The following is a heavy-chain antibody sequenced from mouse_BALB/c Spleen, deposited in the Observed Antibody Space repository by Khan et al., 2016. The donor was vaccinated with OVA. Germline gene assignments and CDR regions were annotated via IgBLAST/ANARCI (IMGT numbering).Heavy chain of an antibody. J-gene: IGHJ2*01. CDR1: GYIFTNYW. CDR3: TREEDVDHFDH. V-gene: IGHV1-76*01. Sequence: QVQLKQSGPELVRPGDSVKLSCKTSGYIFTNYWIHWVKQSPGQGLEWIARIYPGTDNTYYNEKFKDKATLTADKSSSTAYMQLTSLKSEDSDVYFCTREEDVDHFDHWGQGTTLTVSS. CDR2: IYPGTDNT.